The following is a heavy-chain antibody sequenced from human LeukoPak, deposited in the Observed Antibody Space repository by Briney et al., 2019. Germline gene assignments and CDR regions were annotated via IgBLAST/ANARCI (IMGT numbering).Heavy chain of an antibody. CDR1: GFTFSSSW. J-gene: IGHJ5*02. D-gene: IGHD2-15*01. V-gene: IGHV3-7*02. CDR2: ISQDGSEK. CDR3: ARGDIVVVVAAFDP. Sequence: GGSLRLSCAASGFTFSSSWMTWVRQAPGKGLEWVANISQDGSEKYYVDSVKGRFTISRDNAKNSLSLQMNSLRAEDTAVYYCARGDIVVVVAAFDPWGQGTLVTVSS.